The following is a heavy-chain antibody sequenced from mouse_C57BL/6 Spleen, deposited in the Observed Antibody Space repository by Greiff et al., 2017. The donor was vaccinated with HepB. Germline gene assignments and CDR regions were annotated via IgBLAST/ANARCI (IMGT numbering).Heavy chain of an antibody. Sequence: QVQQQQSGAELVKPGASVKLSCKASGYTFTSYWMQWVKQRPGQGLEWIGEIDPSDSYTNYNQKFKGKATLTVDTSSSTAYMQLSSLTSEDSAVYYCIYYGNSFAYWGQGTLVTVSA. J-gene: IGHJ3*01. V-gene: IGHV1-50*01. CDR3: IYYGNSFAY. D-gene: IGHD2-1*01. CDR2: IDPSDSYT. CDR1: GYTFTSYW.